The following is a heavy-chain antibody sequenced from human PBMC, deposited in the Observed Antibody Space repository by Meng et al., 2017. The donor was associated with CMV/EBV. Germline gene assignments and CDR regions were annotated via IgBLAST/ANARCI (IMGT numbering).Heavy chain of an antibody. CDR2: ISAYNGNT. V-gene: IGHV1-18*01. Sequence: ASVKVSCKASGYTFTSYGISWVRQAPGQGLEWMGWISAYNGNTNYAQKLQGRVTMTTDTSTSTAYMELRRLRSDDTAVYYCARDFGQLRFLEWLSRTWFDPWGQRTLVTVSS. CDR3: ARDFGQLRFLEWLSRTWFDP. J-gene: IGHJ5*02. D-gene: IGHD3-3*01. CDR1: GYTFTSYG.